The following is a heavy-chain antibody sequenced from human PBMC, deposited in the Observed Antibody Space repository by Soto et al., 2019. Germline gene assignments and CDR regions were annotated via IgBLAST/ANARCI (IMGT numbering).Heavy chain of an antibody. J-gene: IGHJ6*03. CDR3: ARVCSSTSCYSVPAYYYYYMDV. CDR1: GFTFSSYG. V-gene: IGHV3-33*01. Sequence: HPGGSLRLSRAASGFTFSSYGMHWVRQAPGKGLEWVAVIWYDGSNKYYADSVKGRFTISRDNSKNTLYLQMNSLRAEDTAVYYCARVCSSTSCYSVPAYYYYYMDVWGKATTVTVSS. CDR2: IWYDGSNK. D-gene: IGHD2-2*01.